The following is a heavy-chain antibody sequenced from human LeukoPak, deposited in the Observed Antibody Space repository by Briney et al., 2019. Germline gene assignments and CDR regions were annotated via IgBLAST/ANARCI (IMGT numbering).Heavy chain of an antibody. D-gene: IGHD6-19*01. J-gene: IGHJ4*02. CDR1: GYTFTGYY. Sequence: ASVKVSCTASGYTFTGYYMHCVRQAPGQGLEWMGWINPNSGGTNYAQKFQVWVTMTRDTSISTAYMELSRLRSDDTAVYYCARDWPGIAVAGTFYYFDYWGQGTLVTVSS. CDR3: ARDWPGIAVAGTFYYFDY. CDR2: INPNSGGT. V-gene: IGHV1-2*04.